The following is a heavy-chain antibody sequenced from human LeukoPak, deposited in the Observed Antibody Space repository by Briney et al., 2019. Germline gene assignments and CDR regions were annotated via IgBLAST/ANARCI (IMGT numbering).Heavy chain of an antibody. CDR1: GFTVSGNY. V-gene: IGHV3-53*03. CDR2: IYSGGTT. D-gene: IGHD3-10*01. CDR3: ARGGTGDYYYYMDV. J-gene: IGHJ6*03. Sequence: GGSLRLSCAVSGFTVSGNYMSWVRQAPGKGLEWVSLIYSGGTTYYADSVKGRFTIARDNAKNSLYLQMNSLRVEDTALYYCARGGTGDYYYYMDVWGKGTTVTVSS.